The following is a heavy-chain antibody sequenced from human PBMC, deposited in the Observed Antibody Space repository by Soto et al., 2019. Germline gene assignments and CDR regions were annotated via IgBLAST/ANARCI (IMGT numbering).Heavy chain of an antibody. J-gene: IGHJ6*02. CDR1: GGSISSYY. V-gene: IGHV4-59*01. CDR3: AREDLEIRYSNFKGYYYGMDV. CDR2: IYYSGST. Sequence: SETLSLTCTVSGGSISSYYWSWIRQPPGKGLEWIGYIYYSGSTNYNPSLKSRVTISVDTSKNQFSLKLSSVTAEDTAVYYCAREDLEIRYSNFKGYYYGMDVWGQGTTVTVSS. D-gene: IGHD4-4*01.